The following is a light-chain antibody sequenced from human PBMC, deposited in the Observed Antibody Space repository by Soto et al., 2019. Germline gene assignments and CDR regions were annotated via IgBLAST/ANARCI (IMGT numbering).Light chain of an antibody. CDR1: QSISSY. J-gene: IGKJ1*01. Sequence: DIQMTQSPSSLSASVGDRVTITCRASQSISSYLNWYQQKPGKAPKLLIYAASSLQSGVPSRFSGSGSGTDFTLTISSLQPEDFAAYYCQQSFITPWTFGQGTKVEIK. CDR3: QQSFITPWT. V-gene: IGKV1-39*01. CDR2: AAS.